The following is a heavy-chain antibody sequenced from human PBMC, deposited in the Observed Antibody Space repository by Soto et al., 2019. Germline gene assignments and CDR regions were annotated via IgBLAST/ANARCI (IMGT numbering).Heavy chain of an antibody. CDR3: ASRRPQDTAMGKYYYGMDV. CDR1: GGSISSSSYY. J-gene: IGHJ6*02. D-gene: IGHD5-18*01. V-gene: IGHV4-39*01. CDR2: SYYSGST. Sequence: QLQLQESGPGLVKPSETLSLTCTVSGGSISSSSYYWGWIRQPPGKGLEWIGSSYYSGSTYYNPPIKSRVTISVDTSKNQSSLKLSSVTAADTAVYYCASRRPQDTAMGKYYYGMDVWGQGTTVTVSS.